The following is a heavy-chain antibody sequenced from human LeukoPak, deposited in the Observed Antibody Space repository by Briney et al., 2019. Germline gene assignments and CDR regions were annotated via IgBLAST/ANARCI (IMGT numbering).Heavy chain of an antibody. D-gene: IGHD3-9*01. J-gene: IGHJ4*02. CDR2: IKEDGSEK. CDR3: ARAAYDILTGYFDPWLFWD. Sequence: GGSLRLSCAVSGFTFSNSWMSWVRQAPGKGLEWVANIKEDGSEKYYVDSVRGRCTISRDNAKNSLYLQMNSLRVEDTAVYYCARAAYDILTGYFDPWLFWDWGQGTLVTVYS. CDR1: GFTFSNSW. V-gene: IGHV3-7*01.